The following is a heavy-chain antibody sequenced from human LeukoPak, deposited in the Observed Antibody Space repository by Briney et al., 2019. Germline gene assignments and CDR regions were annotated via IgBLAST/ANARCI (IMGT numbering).Heavy chain of an antibody. CDR3: ARGLYYLDV. V-gene: IGHV3-48*01. CDR2: ISGTTSVI. Sequence: GGSLRLSCAASGFTFSSHTMAWVRQAPGKGLEWLSYISGTTSVIYYADSVKGRFIISRDSADNSLYLQMNSLKAEDTAVYYCARGLYYLDVWGKGTTVTVSS. CDR1: GFTFSSHT. J-gene: IGHJ6*03.